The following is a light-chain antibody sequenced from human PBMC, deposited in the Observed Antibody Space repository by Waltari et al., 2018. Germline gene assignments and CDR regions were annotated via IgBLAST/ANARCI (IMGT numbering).Light chain of an antibody. J-gene: IGKJ1*01. CDR3: QKYNSAPQT. Sequence: IEMTESQSSLSASVGDSVTITCRASQGISNYLAWYQQKPMKVPKLLIYDASTLQSGVPSRFSGRGSGTDFTLTISSQQPEDVATYYCQKYNSAPQTFGQGTKVEIK. V-gene: IGKV1-27*01. CDR1: QGISNY. CDR2: DAS.